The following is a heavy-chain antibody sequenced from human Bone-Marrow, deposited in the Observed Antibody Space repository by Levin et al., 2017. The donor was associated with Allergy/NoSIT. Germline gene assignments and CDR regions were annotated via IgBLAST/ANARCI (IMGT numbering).Heavy chain of an antibody. Sequence: GASVKVSCKASGYTFTGYYMHWVRQAPGQGLEWMGWINPNSGGTNYAQKFQGRVTMTRDTSISTAYMELSRLRSDDTAVYYCARNPREPSSSSKYFQHWGQGTLVTVSS. CDR1: GYTFTGYY. CDR2: INPNSGGT. D-gene: IGHD6-13*01. CDR3: ARNPREPSSSSKYFQH. J-gene: IGHJ1*01. V-gene: IGHV1-2*02.